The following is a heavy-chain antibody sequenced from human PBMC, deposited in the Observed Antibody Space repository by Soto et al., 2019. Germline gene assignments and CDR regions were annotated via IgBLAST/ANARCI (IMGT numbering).Heavy chain of an antibody. CDR2: INPNSGGT. CDR3: ARDLKSAIVVVVASKVYCMDV. D-gene: IGHD2-15*01. J-gene: IGHJ6*02. CDR1: GYTFTGYY. Sequence: ASVKVSCKASGYTFTGYYMHWVRQAPGQGLEWMGWINPNSGGTNYAQKFQGRVTMTRDTSISTAYMELSRLRSDDTAVYYCARDLKSAIVVVVASKVYCMDVWGQGTTVTVSS. V-gene: IGHV1-2*02.